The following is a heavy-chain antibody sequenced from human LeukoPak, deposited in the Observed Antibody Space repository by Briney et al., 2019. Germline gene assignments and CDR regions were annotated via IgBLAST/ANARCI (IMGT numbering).Heavy chain of an antibody. CDR3: ARADYGSGSYHIGFDY. V-gene: IGHV4-31*03. CDR2: IYYSGST. CDR1: GGSISSGGYY. J-gene: IGHJ4*02. Sequence: SQTLSLTCTVSGGSISSGGYYWSWIRQHPGKGLEWIGYIYYSGSTYYNPSLKSRVTISVDTSKNQFSLKLSSVTAADTAVYYCARADYGSGSYHIGFDYWGQGTLVTVSS. D-gene: IGHD3-10*01.